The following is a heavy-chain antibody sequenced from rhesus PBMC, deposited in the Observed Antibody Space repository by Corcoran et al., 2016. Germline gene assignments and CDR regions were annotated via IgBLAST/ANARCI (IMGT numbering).Heavy chain of an antibody. D-gene: IGHD1-26*01. V-gene: IGHV4-73*01. Sequence: QVKLQQWGEGLVKPSETLSLTCAVYGGSISGYYWIWFRQPPGKGLEWIGNIDGKSASTNYNPSLKNRVTISKDTAKNQFSLKLGSVTAADTAVYYCARGGRTGYNYYFDYWGQGVLVTVSS. CDR3: ARGGRTGYNYYFDY. CDR2: IDGKSAST. J-gene: IGHJ4*01. CDR1: GGSISGYY.